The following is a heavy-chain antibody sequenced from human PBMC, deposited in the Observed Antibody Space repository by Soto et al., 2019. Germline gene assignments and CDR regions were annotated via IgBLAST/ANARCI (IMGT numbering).Heavy chain of an antibody. V-gene: IGHV3-53*01. J-gene: IGHJ4*02. CDR3: AREVAVAGPFFDY. CDR1: GFTVSSNY. CDR2: IYSGGST. D-gene: IGHD6-19*01. Sequence: EVQLVESGGGLIQPGGSLRLSCAASGFTVSSNYMSWVHQAPGKGLEWVSVIYSGGSTYYADSVKGRFTISRDNSKNTLYLQMNSLRAEDTAVYYCAREVAVAGPFFDYWGQGTLVTVSS.